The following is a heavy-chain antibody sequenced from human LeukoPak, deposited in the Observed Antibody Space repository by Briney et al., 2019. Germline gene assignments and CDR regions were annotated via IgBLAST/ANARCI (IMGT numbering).Heavy chain of an antibody. J-gene: IGHJ4*02. V-gene: IGHV3-20*04. D-gene: IGHD3-9*01. CDR2: INWNGGST. CDR1: GFTFDDYG. CDR3: AKGLLRYFVF. Sequence: RPGGSLRLSCAASGFTFDDYGMSWVRQAPGKGLEWVSGINWNGGSTGYADSVKGRFTISRDNSKNTLYLQMNSLRAEDTAVYYCAKGLLRYFVFWGQGTLVTVSS.